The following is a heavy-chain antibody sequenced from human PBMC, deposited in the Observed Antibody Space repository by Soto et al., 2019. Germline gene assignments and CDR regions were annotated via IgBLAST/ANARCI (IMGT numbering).Heavy chain of an antibody. CDR1: GINFSTYA. D-gene: IGHD3-9*01. J-gene: IGHJ5*02. V-gene: IGHV3-23*01. CDR3: ARDRYILTS. Sequence: EVQLLESGGGLVQPGGSLRLSCAASGINFSTYAMSWVRQAPGKGLEWVSTITSLGSTYYPDSVKGRFTISRDSSKNLLYLQMNSLTAEDTAVYYCARDRYILTSWGQGTLVTVSS. CDR2: ITSLGST.